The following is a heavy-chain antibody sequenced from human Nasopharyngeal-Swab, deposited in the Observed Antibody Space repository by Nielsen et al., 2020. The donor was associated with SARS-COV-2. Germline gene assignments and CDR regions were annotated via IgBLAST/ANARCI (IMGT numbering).Heavy chain of an antibody. CDR3: ASAVWYFDL. CDR2: IYYSGST. V-gene: IGHV4-39*01. CDR1: GGSISSSSYY. Sequence: SETLSLTCTVSGGSISSSSYYWGWIRQPPGKGLEWIGSIYYSGSTYHNPSLKSRVTISVDTSKNQFSLKLSSVTAADTAVYYCASAVWYFDLWGRGTLVTVSS. J-gene: IGHJ2*01.